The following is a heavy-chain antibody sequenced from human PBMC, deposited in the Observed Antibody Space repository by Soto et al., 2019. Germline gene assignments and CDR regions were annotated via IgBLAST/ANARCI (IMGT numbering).Heavy chain of an antibody. CDR3: ARSYYDSTGFAVDP. V-gene: IGHV4-59*02. CDR1: GASVSHGY. Sequence: QMPLQASGPGLVKPSETLSLTCNVSGASVSHGYWSWIRQPPGKALEWIGFMYFGGSFNYNPSLTSRATISVETSKNQCSTKWTAVTAAATAVYYCARSYYDSTGFAVDPWCQGTLVTVSS. CDR2: MYFGGSF. J-gene: IGHJ5*02. D-gene: IGHD3-22*01.